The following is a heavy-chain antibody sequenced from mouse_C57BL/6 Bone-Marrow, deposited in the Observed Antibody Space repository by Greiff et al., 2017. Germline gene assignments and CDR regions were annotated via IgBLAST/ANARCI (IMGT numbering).Heavy chain of an antibody. Sequence: EVKVEESGGGLVKPGGSLKLSCAASGFTFSDYGMHWVRQAPEKGLEWVAYISSGSSTIYYADTVKGRFTISRDNAKNTLFLQMTSLRSEDTAMYYCARENSISEYYFDYWGQGTTLTVSS. CDR2: ISSGSSTI. J-gene: IGHJ2*01. CDR1: GFTFSDYG. CDR3: ARENSISEYYFDY. V-gene: IGHV5-17*01.